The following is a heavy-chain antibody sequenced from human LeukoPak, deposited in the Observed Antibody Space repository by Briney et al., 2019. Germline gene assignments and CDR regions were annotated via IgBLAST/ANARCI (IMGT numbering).Heavy chain of an antibody. CDR3: AGDYGFGIIRI. V-gene: IGHV1-69*13. CDR2: INPFFGTA. J-gene: IGHJ3*02. D-gene: IGHD3-3*01. CDR1: GGTFSSNA. Sequence: SVKVSCKASGGTFSSNAISWVRQAPGQGLEWMGGINPFFGTANYAQKFQGRVTITADESTSTAHMELSSLRSEDTAVYYCAGDYGFGIIRIWGQGTMVTVSS.